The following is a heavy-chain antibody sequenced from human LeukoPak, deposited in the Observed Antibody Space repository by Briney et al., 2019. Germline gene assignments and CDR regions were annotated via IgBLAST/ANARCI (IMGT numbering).Heavy chain of an antibody. CDR2: IGTAGDT. V-gene: IGHV3-13*04. J-gene: IGHJ4*02. Sequence: PGGSLRLSCAASGFTFSSYDMHWVRQTTGKGLEWVSGIGTAGDTYYPASVKGRLTISRENAKNSLYLQMNSLRAGDTAVYYCARATEGFDYWGQGTLVTVSS. CDR3: ARATEGFDY. CDR1: GFTFSSYD.